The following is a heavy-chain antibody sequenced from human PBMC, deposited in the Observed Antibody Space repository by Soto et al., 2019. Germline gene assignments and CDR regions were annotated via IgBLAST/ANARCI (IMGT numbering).Heavy chain of an antibody. CDR3: ARGSYGMDV. J-gene: IGHJ6*02. CDR1: GYSISSGYY. CDR2: IYYSGST. V-gene: IGHV4-38-2*01. Sequence: SETLSLTCAVSGYSISSGYYWGWIRQPPGKGLEWIGSIYYSGSTYYNPSLKSRVTMSVDTSKNQFSLKLSSVTAADTAVYYCARGSYGMDVWGQGTTVTVSS. D-gene: IGHD3-10*01.